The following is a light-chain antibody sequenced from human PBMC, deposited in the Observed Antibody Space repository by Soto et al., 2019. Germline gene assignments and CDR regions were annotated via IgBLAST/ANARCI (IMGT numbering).Light chain of an antibody. Sequence: QSALTQPASVYGSPGQSIAISCTSTSRDIGGYDYVSWYQQHPDKAPKLITYEVTRRPSGVSNRFSGSKSGNTASLTISGLQPDDEADYYCSSHTSGDTRVFGSGTKVTV. CDR1: SRDIGGYDY. V-gene: IGLV2-14*01. J-gene: IGLJ1*01. CDR2: EVT. CDR3: SSHTSGDTRV.